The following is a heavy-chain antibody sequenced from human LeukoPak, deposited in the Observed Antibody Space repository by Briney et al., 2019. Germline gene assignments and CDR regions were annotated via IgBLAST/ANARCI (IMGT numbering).Heavy chain of an antibody. CDR1: GFTFNSYW. CDR2: IKQDGSEK. V-gene: IGHV3-7*01. D-gene: IGHD6-13*01. J-gene: IGHJ3*02. Sequence: TGGSPRLSCAASGFTFNSYWMAWVRQAPGKGLEWVANIKQDGSEKYYVDSVKGRFTVSRDNAKNSLYLQMNSLRAEDTAVYYCARDRSSSWSDVSDIWGQGTMVTVSS. CDR3: ARDRSSSWSDVSDI.